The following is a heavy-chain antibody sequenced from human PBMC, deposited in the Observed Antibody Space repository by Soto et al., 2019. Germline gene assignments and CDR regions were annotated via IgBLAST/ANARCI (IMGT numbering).Heavy chain of an antibody. V-gene: IGHV3-30*03. D-gene: IGHD6-13*01. CDR3: ATGISAAGKRAFDI. Sequence: GGSLRLSCAASGFTFSDYGMHWVRQAPGKGLEWVAVISYDGSTKSYADSVKGRFTISRDNSKNTLYLQMNSLRAEDTAVYYCATGISAAGKRAFDIWGQGTMVTVSS. J-gene: IGHJ3*02. CDR1: GFTFSDYG. CDR2: ISYDGSTK.